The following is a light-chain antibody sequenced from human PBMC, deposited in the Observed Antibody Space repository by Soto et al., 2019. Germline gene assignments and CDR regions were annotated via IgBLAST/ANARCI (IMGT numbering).Light chain of an antibody. CDR3: QQYAGPSRT. CDR2: GAS. V-gene: IGKV3-20*01. Sequence: EIVLTQSPGTLSLSPGEGATLSCRASQSVSSSYLAWYQQKPGQAPTLLIYGASNRAAGIPDRFSGSRSGTAFTHTISRLEAEDFAVHYCQQYAGPSRTFGQGTKVEIK. CDR1: QSVSSSY. J-gene: IGKJ1*01.